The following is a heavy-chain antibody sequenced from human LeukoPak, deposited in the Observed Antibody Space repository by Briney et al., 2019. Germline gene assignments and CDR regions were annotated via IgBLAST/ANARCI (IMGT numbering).Heavy chain of an antibody. V-gene: IGHV4-59*12. CDR1: GGSISTFY. Sequence: PSETLSLTCTVSGGSISTFYWSWIRQPPGKGLEWIGYIYYTGNTNYNPSLKSRVTISVDTSKNQFSLKLSSVTAADTAVYYCARGSTYYDFWSGDYGMDVWGQGTTVTVSS. D-gene: IGHD3-3*01. CDR2: IYYTGNT. CDR3: ARGSTYYDFWSGDYGMDV. J-gene: IGHJ6*02.